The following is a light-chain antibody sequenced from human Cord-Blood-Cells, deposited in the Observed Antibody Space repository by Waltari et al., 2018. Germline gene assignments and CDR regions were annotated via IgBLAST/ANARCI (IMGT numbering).Light chain of an antibody. CDR2: AAT. J-gene: IGKJ2*02. Sequence: DIQMTQSPSSLSASVGDRVTITCRASQSISSYLNWYQQKPGKAPKLLIYAATSMLTGVPSRFSGSRAGTDFTLTISCLQPEDVATYYCQLSDSTPCTCGHGTTREIK. CDR1: QSISSY. CDR3: QLSDSTPCT. V-gene: IGKV1-39*01.